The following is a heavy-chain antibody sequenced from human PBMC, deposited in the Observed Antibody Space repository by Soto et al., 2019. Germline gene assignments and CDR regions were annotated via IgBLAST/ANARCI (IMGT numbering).Heavy chain of an antibody. CDR1: GYTFTSYW. V-gene: IGHV5-51*01. CDR3: ARGGYSGDYYFDY. J-gene: IGHJ4*02. Sequence: EVQLVQSGAEVKKPGESLKISCKGSGYTFTSYWIGWVRQMPGKGLEWMGIIYPGDSDTRYSPSFQGQVTISADKSITPTDLQCSSLKAADTAVYYSARGGYSGDYYFDYWGQGPLVTVSP. CDR2: IYPGDSDT. D-gene: IGHD4-4*01.